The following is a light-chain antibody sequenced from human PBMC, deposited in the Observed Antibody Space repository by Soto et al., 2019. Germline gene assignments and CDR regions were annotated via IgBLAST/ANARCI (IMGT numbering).Light chain of an antibody. CDR3: AAWDDSLDGGV. J-gene: IGLJ3*02. CDR1: DSNIGSNR. Sequence: QSVMTPPPSASGPPGQRVTISCSGSDSNIGSNRVNWYQQFPGTAPKLLIHSNNQRASGVPDRFSVSKPGASASLAISGLQSGDEADYYGAAWDDSLDGGVFGGGTQLTVL. V-gene: IGLV1-44*01. CDR2: SNN.